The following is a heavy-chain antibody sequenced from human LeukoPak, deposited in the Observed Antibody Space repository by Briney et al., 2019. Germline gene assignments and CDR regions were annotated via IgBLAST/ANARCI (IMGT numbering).Heavy chain of an antibody. J-gene: IGHJ6*02. CDR3: ASPMGDIVVVPAAPYYYYYGMDV. Sequence: SVKVSCKASGGTFSSYAISWLRQAPGRGLEWMGGIIPIFGTANYAQKFQGRVTITADESTSTAYMELSSLRSEDTAVYYCASPMGDIVVVPAAPYYYYYGMDVWGQGTTVTVSS. V-gene: IGHV1-69*01. CDR1: GGTFSSYA. D-gene: IGHD2-2*01. CDR2: IIPIFGTA.